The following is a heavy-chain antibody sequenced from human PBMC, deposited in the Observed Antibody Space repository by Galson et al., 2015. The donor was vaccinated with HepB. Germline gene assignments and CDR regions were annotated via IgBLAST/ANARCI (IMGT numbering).Heavy chain of an antibody. CDR1: GFTFSNYG. CDR3: ARERVAGNYYYYGVDV. CDR2: IWHDENNK. Sequence: SLRLSCAASGFTFSNYGMHWVRQAPGEGLEWVAVIWHDENNKYYADSVKGRFSISRDISKNKLYLQMNSLRADDTAVYYCARERVAGNYYYYGVDVWGQGTTVTVSS. V-gene: IGHV3-33*01. J-gene: IGHJ6*02. D-gene: IGHD2-15*01.